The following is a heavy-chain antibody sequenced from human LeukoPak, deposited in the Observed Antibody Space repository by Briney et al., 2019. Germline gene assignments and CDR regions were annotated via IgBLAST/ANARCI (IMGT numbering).Heavy chain of an antibody. CDR2: IYYSGST. J-gene: IGHJ4*02. Sequence: SETLSLTCTVSGGSISSSSYYWGWIRQPPGKGLEWIGSIYYSGSTYYNPSLKSRVTISVDTSKNQFSLKLSSVTAADTAVYYCAKEGSGYYPFIDYWGQGTLVTVSS. V-gene: IGHV4-39*07. CDR3: AKEGSGYYPFIDY. D-gene: IGHD3-22*01. CDR1: GGSISSSSYY.